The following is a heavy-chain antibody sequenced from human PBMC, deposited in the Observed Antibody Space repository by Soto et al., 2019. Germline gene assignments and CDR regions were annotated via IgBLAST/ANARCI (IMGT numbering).Heavy chain of an antibody. CDR3: ARGKYQLLYNWFDP. CDR1: GGSISSYY. J-gene: IGHJ5*02. V-gene: IGHV4-59*01. Sequence: SETLSLTCTVSGGSISSYYWSWIRQPPGKGLEWIGYIYYSGSTNYNPSLKSRVTISVDTSKNQFSLKLSSVTAADTAVYYCARGKYQLLYNWFDPRCQGTLVTVSS. D-gene: IGHD2-2*01. CDR2: IYYSGST.